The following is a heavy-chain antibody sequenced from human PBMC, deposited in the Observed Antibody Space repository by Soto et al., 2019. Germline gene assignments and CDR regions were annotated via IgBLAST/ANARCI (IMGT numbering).Heavy chain of an antibody. CDR2: IIPIFGTA. Sequence: QVQLVQSGAEVKKPGSSVKVSCTASGGTFSSYAISWVRQAPGQGLEWMGGIIPIFGTANYAQKFQGRVTITADESTSTAYMELSSLRSEDTAVYYCSGSAYSSSWSQNYYFDYWGQGTLVTVSS. CDR3: SGSAYSSSWSQNYYFDY. CDR1: GGTFSSYA. V-gene: IGHV1-69*01. D-gene: IGHD6-13*01. J-gene: IGHJ4*02.